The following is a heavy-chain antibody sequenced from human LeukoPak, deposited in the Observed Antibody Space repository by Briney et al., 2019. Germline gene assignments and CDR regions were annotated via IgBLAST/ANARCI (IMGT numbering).Heavy chain of an antibody. CDR3: ARGLLDDYTHPAAFDI. CDR1: GGSISSYY. V-gene: IGHV4-59*01. J-gene: IGHJ3*02. D-gene: IGHD5-24*01. Sequence: SETLSLTCTVSGGSISSYYWSWIRQPPGKGLEWIGYIYYSGSTNYNPSLKSRVTISVDTSKNQFPLKLSSVTAADTAVYYCARGLLDDYTHPAAFDIWGQGTMVTVSS. CDR2: IYYSGST.